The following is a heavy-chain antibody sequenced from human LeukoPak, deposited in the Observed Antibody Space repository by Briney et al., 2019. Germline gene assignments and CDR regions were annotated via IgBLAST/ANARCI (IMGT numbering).Heavy chain of an antibody. CDR1: GFTFSSYW. V-gene: IGHV3-7*01. D-gene: IGHD6-13*01. CDR3: ARDPQDSSSWYFDY. CDR2: IKQDGSEK. Sequence: PGGSLRLSCAASGFTFSSYWMSWVRQASGKGLEWVANIKQDGSEKYYVDSVKGRFTISRDNAKNSLYLQMNSLRAEDTAVYYCARDPQDSSSWYFDYWGRGTLVTVSS. J-gene: IGHJ4*02.